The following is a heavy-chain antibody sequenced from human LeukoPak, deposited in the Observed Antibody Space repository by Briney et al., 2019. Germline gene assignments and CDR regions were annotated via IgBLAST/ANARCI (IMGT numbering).Heavy chain of an antibody. CDR3: AKGHTNGIFDY. CDR2: ISYDGSNK. Sequence: PGRSLRLSCAASVFTFSSYGMHWVRQAPGKGLEWVAVISYDGSNKYYADSVKGRFTISRDNSKNTLYLQMNSLRAEDTAVYYCAKGHTNGIFDYWGQGTLVTVSS. J-gene: IGHJ4*02. D-gene: IGHD1-26*01. CDR1: VFTFSSYG. V-gene: IGHV3-30*18.